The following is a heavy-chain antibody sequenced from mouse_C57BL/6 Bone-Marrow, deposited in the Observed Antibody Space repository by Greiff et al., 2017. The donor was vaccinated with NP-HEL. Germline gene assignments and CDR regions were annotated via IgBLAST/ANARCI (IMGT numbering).Heavy chain of an antibody. CDR1: GFNIKDDY. Sequence: EVKLQESGAELVRPGASVKLSCTASGFNIKDDYMHWVKQRPEQGLEWIGWIDPENGDTEYASKFQGKATITADTSSNTAYLQLSSLTSEDTAVYYCTTYDGYYAYAMDYWGQGTSVTVSS. J-gene: IGHJ4*01. CDR3: TTYDGYYAYAMDY. D-gene: IGHD2-3*01. CDR2: IDPENGDT. V-gene: IGHV14-4*01.